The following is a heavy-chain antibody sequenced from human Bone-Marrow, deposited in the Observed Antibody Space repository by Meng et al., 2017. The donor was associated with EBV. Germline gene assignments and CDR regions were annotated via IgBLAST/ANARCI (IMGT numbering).Heavy chain of an antibody. Sequence: QGQLLQAGAEVKKPGSSVKASCRTSGGTFRSDAVSWGRQAPGQGLEWMGGLIPMVGAPHYAQKFQGRVTIIADESTSTHSMELNSLRSEDTAMYYCASESGRGFTPDYWGQGTLVTVSS. V-gene: IGHV1-69*01. D-gene: IGHD3-10*01. CDR3: ASESGRGFTPDY. J-gene: IGHJ4*02. CDR1: GGTFRSDA. CDR2: LIPMVGAP.